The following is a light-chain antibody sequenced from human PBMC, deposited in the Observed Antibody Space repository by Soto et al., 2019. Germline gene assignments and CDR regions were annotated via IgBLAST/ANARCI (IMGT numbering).Light chain of an antibody. CDR3: SSYTSTNTWV. CDR2: DVS. V-gene: IGLV2-14*01. Sequence: QSVLTQPASVSGSPTQSITISCAGTSSDVGGYNYVSWYQQHPGKAPKLMIYDVSNRPSGVSNRFSGSKSGNTASLTISGLQAEDEADYYCSSYTSTNTWVFGGGTQLTVL. CDR1: SSDVGGYNY. J-gene: IGLJ3*02.